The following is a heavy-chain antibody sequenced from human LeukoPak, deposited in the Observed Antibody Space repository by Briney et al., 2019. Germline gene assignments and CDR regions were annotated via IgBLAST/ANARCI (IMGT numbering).Heavy chain of an antibody. CDR1: GFSFSSHG. Sequence: PGGSLRLSCEASGFSFSSHGMHWVRQAPGKGLEWVAVVSYDGNNEDYAESVKGRFTISRDNSKNTLYLQMNSLRAEDTAVYYCARPSRGINAFDVWGQGAMVTVSS. CDR2: VSYDGNNE. CDR3: ARPSRGINAFDV. D-gene: IGHD3-10*01. J-gene: IGHJ3*01. V-gene: IGHV3-30*03.